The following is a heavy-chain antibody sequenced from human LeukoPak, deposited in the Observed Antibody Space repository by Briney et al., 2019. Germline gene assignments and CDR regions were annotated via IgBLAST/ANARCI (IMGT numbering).Heavy chain of an antibody. CDR1: GGSISSYY. V-gene: IGHV4-59*01. D-gene: IGHD3-22*01. Sequence: SETLSLTCTVSGGSISSYYWSWIRQPPGKGLEWIGYIYYSGSTNYNPSLKSRVTISVDTSKNQFSLKLSSVTAADTAVYYCARHYYDSSGPTYPWGQGTLVTASS. J-gene: IGHJ5*02. CDR3: ARHYYDSSGPTYP. CDR2: IYYSGST.